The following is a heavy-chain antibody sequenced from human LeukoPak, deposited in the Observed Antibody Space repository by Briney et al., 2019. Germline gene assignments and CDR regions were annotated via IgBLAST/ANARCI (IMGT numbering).Heavy chain of an antibody. D-gene: IGHD4-23*01. Sequence: PSETLSLTCTVSGGSISSSSYYWGWIRQPPGTGLEWIGSIYYSGSTYYNPSLKSRVTISVDTSKNQFSLKLSSVTAADTAVYYCARWVRWSKRGGFDPWGQGTLVTVSS. CDR2: IYYSGST. CDR1: GGSISSSSYY. V-gene: IGHV4-39*07. J-gene: IGHJ5*02. CDR3: ARWVRWSKRGGFDP.